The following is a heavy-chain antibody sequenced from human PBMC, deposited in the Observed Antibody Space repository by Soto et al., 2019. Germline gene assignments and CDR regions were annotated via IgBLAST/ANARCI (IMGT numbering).Heavy chain of an antibody. CDR2: ISSSNSYI. CDR3: AGDSSSSDGRYYYYYGMDV. J-gene: IGHJ6*02. D-gene: IGHD6-6*01. Sequence: LRLSCAASGFTFSSYCMNWVRQAPWKGLEWVSSISSSNSYIYYADSVKGRFTISRDNAKNSLYLQMNSLRAEDTAVYYCAGDSSSSDGRYYYYYGMDVWGQGTTVTVSS. V-gene: IGHV3-21*01. CDR1: GFTFSSYC.